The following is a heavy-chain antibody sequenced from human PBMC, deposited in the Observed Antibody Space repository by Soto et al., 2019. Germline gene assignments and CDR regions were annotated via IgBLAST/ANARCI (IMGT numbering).Heavy chain of an antibody. J-gene: IGHJ5*01. D-gene: IGHD3-10*01. CDR3: ARRDRTRGYNWFDS. CDR2: IHPEDSDT. CDR1: GYSFSSHW. V-gene: IGHV5-51*01. Sequence: GESLKISCKGSGYSFSSHWIAWVRQMPGKGLECMGIIHPEDSDTRYSPSFQGQVTISADKSISTTFLQWSGLRASDTAIYYCARRDRTRGYNWFDSWGQGTQVTVSS.